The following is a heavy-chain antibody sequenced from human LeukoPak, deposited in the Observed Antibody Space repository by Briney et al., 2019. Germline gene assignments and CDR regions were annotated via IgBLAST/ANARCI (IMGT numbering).Heavy chain of an antibody. Sequence: ASVTVSCKASGYTFTGYYMHWVRQAPGQGLEWMGWINPNSGGTNYAQKFQGWVTMTRDTSISTAYMELSRLRSDDTAVYYCARDDDSSGYYYGWFDPWGQGTLVTVSS. CDR1: GYTFTGYY. J-gene: IGHJ5*02. V-gene: IGHV1-2*04. CDR3: ARDDDSSGYYYGWFDP. D-gene: IGHD3-22*01. CDR2: INPNSGGT.